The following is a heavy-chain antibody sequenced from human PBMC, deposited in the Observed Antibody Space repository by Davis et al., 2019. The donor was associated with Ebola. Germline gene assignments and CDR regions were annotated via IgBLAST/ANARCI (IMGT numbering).Heavy chain of an antibody. D-gene: IGHD1-1*01. J-gene: IGHJ6*02. CDR2: ISAYNGNT. V-gene: IGHV1-18*01. CDR3: ARGRLDLYYYHYGMDV. Sequence: ASVKVSCKASGYTFTSYGISWVRQAPGQGLEWMGWISAYNGNTNYAQKLQGRVTMTTDTSTSTAYMELSSLRSEDTAVYYCARGRLDLYYYHYGMDVWGQGTTVTVSS. CDR1: GYTFTSYG.